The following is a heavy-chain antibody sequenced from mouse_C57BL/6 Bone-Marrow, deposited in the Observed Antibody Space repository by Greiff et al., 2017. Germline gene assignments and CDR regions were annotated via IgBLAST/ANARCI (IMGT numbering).Heavy chain of an antibody. CDR3: KDYYSNPYAMDY. D-gene: IGHD2-5*01. J-gene: IGHJ4*01. V-gene: IGHV1-15*01. CDR1: GYTFTDYE. Sequence: QVQLQQSGAELVRPGASVTLSCKASGYTFTDYEMHWVKQTPVHGLEWIGAIDPETGGTAYNQKFKGKAMLTADKSSSTAYMELRSLTSDDSAVYYCKDYYSNPYAMDYWGQGTSVTVSS. CDR2: IDPETGGT.